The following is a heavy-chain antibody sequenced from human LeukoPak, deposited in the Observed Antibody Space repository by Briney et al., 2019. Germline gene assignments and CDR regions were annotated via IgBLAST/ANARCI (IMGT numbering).Heavy chain of an antibody. CDR2: INHSGST. J-gene: IGHJ4*02. CDR3: ARRSFPYYYDSRGYYLSRLFYFDY. V-gene: IGHV4-34*01. D-gene: IGHD3-22*01. Sequence: RPSETLSLTCAVYGGSFSGYYWSWIRQPPGKGLEWIGEINHSGSTNYNPSLKSRVTISVDTSKNQFSLKLSSVTAADTAVYYCARRSFPYYYDSRGYYLSRLFYFDYWGQGTLVTVSS. CDR1: GGSFSGYY.